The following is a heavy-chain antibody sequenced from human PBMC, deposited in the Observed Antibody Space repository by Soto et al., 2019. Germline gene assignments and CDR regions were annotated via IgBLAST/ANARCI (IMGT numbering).Heavy chain of an antibody. CDR2: IYSGGST. CDR3: ARIWFGELGGWFDP. Sequence: EVQLVESGGGLVQPGGSLRLSCAASGFTVSSNYMSWVRQAPGKGLEWVPVIYSGGSTYYADSVKGRFTISRHNSKNTLYLQMNSLRAEDTAVYYCARIWFGELGGWFDPWGQGTLVTVSS. CDR1: GFTVSSNY. J-gene: IGHJ5*02. D-gene: IGHD3-10*01. V-gene: IGHV3-53*04.